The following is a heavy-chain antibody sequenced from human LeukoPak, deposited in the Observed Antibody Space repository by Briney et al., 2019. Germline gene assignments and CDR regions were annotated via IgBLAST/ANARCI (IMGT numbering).Heavy chain of an antibody. CDR2: IWYDGSNK. Sequence: VQPGRSLRLSCAASGFTFSSYGMHWVRQAPGKGLEWVAVIWYDGSNKYYADSVKGRFTISRDNSKNTLYLQMNSLRAEDTAVYYCARGGNLATVRYFDWLLYGLFDCWGQGTLVTVSS. J-gene: IGHJ4*02. CDR3: ARGGNLATVRYFDWLLYGLFDC. CDR1: GFTFSSYG. V-gene: IGHV3-33*01. D-gene: IGHD3-9*01.